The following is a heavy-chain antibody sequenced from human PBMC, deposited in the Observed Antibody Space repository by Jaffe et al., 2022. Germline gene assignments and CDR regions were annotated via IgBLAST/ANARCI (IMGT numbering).Heavy chain of an antibody. V-gene: IGHV3-74*01. CDR2: INSDGSST. D-gene: IGHD1-26*01. CDR1: GFTFSSYW. CDR3: ARDTPRCNLVGATTCYYYYYYMDV. J-gene: IGHJ6*03. Sequence: EVQLVESGGGLVQPGGSLRLSCAASGFTFSSYWMHWVRQAPGKGLVWVSRINSDGSSTSYADSVKGRFTISRDNAKNTLYLQMNSLRAEDTAVYYCARDTPRCNLVGATTCYYYYYYMDVWGKGTTVTVSS.